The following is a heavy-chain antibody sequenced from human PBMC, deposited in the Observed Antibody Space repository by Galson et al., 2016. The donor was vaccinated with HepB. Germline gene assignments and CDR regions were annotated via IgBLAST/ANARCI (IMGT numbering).Heavy chain of an antibody. CDR2: IYSGGST. J-gene: IGHJ4*02. CDR1: GFTVSSNY. CDR3: ARRSDSLLVVTGDC. Sequence: SLRLSCAASGFTVSSNYTTWVRQAPGKGPEWVSVIYSGGSTSYADSVKGRFTISRDSSKNTLYLQMNSLRPEDTAVYYCARRSDSLLVVTGDCWGQGTLVTVSS. D-gene: IGHD2-8*02. V-gene: IGHV3-66*02.